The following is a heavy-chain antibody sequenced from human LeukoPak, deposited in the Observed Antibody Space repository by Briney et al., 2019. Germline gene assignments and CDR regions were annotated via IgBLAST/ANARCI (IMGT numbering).Heavy chain of an antibody. J-gene: IGHJ6*03. CDR3: ARGAPYYYYMDV. Sequence: SETLSLTCTLSGGSISSGGYYWSWIRQHPGKGLEWIGYIYYSGSTYYNPDLKSRVTISVDKSKNQFSLKLSSVSAADTAVYYCARGAPYYYYMDVWGKGTTVTVSS. CDR2: IYYSGST. V-gene: IGHV4-31*03. CDR1: GGSISSGGYY.